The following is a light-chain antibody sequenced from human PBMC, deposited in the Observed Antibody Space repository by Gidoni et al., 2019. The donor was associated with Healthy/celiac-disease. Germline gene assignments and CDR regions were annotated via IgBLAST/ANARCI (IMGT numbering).Light chain of an antibody. Sequence: EIVMTQYPATLSVFPGERATLSCRASQSVSSNLAWYQQKPGQAPRLLIYGASTRATGIPARFSGSGSGTEFTLNISSLQSEDFAVYYCQQYNNWPYTFGQGTKLEIK. CDR1: QSVSSN. CDR2: GAS. V-gene: IGKV3-15*01. CDR3: QQYNNWPYT. J-gene: IGKJ2*01.